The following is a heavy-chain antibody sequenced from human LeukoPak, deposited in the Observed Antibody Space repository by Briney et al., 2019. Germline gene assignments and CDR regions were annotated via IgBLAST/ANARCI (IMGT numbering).Heavy chain of an antibody. CDR1: GFTFDAYS. D-gene: IGHD4-11*01. J-gene: IGHJ5*02. Sequence: QTGGSLRLSCAASGFTFDAYSMYWVRQPPGKGLEYVSAISSNGGSTYYANSVKGRFTISRDNSKNTLYLQMNSLRAEDTAVYYCARDGGNDYKSPSWGQGTLVTVSS. V-gene: IGHV3-64*01. CDR2: ISSNGGST. CDR3: ARDGGNDYKSPS.